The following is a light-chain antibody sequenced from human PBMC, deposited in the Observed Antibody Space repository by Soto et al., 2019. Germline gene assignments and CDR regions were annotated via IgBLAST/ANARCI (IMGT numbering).Light chain of an antibody. CDR1: QSVSNN. CDR3: QQYNDWPLT. Sequence: EIVLTQSPGTLSLSPGERATLSCRASQSVSNNYLAWYQQKPGQAPSLLIYGAFTRATGIPARFSGTGSGTEFTLTISSLQSEDFALYYCQQYNDWPLTFGQGTKLDIK. V-gene: IGKV3-15*01. J-gene: IGKJ1*01. CDR2: GAF.